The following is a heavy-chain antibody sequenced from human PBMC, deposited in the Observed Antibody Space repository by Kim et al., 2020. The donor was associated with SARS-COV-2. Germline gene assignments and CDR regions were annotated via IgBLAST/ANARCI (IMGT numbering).Heavy chain of an antibody. CDR3: ARPPPHYGDYVGGYFQH. J-gene: IGHJ1*01. Sequence: SETLSLTCTVSGGSISSSSYYWGWIRQPPGKGLEWIGSIYYSGSTYYNPSLKSRVTISIDTSKNQFSLKLSSVTAADTAVYYCARPPPHYGDYVGGYFQHWGQGTLVTVSS. D-gene: IGHD4-17*01. CDR1: GGSISSSSYY. V-gene: IGHV4-39*01. CDR2: IYYSGST.